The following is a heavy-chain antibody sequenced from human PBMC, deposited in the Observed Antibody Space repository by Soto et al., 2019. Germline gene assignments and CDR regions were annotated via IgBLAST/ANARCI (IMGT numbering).Heavy chain of an antibody. CDR3: ARGIEAGVDY. V-gene: IGHV1-8*01. Sequence: QVQLVQSGAEVKKPGASVKVSCKASGYTFTTFDINLVRQATGQGLEWMGWMRPNSGKTGYAQKFQGRVTMTRDTSITTAYMELSSLTSEDTAVYYCARGIEAGVDYWGQGTLVTVSS. CDR1: GYTFTTFD. J-gene: IGHJ4*02. CDR2: MRPNSGKT.